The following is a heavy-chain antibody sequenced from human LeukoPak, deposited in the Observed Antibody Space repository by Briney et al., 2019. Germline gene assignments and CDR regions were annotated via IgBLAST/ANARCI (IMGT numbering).Heavy chain of an antibody. Sequence: APVKASCKASGYTLTDPYIHWLRWAPGQGLEWMGWINPQNGATVYAKTFQGRVTMTRDTPVSTLYMELRNLRSDDTGVYYCAKEGYSNGPDLWGPGSLVTVSS. CDR3: AKEGYSNGPDL. D-gene: IGHD4-11*01. CDR1: GYTLTDPY. V-gene: IGHV1-2*02. CDR2: INPQNGAT. J-gene: IGHJ5*02.